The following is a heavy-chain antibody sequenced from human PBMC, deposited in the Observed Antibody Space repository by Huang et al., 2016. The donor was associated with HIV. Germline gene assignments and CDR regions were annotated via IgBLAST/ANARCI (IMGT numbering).Heavy chain of an antibody. CDR1: GGTFSTFG. D-gene: IGHD5-18*01. CDR2: TSPIFNTT. J-gene: IGHJ6*02. Sequence: QVQLVQSEAEVKKTGSSVKVSCKASGGTFSTFGLSWVRQASGRGLEWMAWTSPIFNTTHSAQKFQGRVTLTADESTNTASMELNSLTFEDTAVYDCARPSDAAMIRDYYYPMDVWGQGTTVTVS. V-gene: IGHV1-69*01. CDR3: ARPSDAAMIRDYYYPMDV.